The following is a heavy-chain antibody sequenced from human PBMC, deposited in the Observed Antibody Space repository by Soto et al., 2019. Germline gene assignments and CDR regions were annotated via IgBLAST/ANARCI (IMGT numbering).Heavy chain of an antibody. CDR1: GFTFSDYF. CDR2: ITSNGRTI. CDR3: ARDRGIVATITGYYFDY. D-gene: IGHD5-12*01. Sequence: GGSLRLSCAASGFTFSDYFMSWIRQAPGKGLEWVAYITSNGRTIYYADSVKGQFTISRDNARNSLYLHMNSLRAEDTAVYYCARDRGIVATITGYYFDYWGQGTLVTVSS. J-gene: IGHJ4*02. V-gene: IGHV3-11*01.